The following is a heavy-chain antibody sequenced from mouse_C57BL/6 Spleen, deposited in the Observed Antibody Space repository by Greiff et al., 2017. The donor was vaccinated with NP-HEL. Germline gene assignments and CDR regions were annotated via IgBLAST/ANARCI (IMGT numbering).Heavy chain of an antibody. CDR2: IHPSDSDT. CDR3: AISWDGYYAMDY. Sequence: QVHVKQPGAELVKPGASVKVSCKASGYTFTSYWMHWVKQRPGQGLEWIGRIHPSDSDTNYNQKFKGKATLTVDKSSSTAYMQLSSLTSEDSAVYYCAISWDGYYAMDYWGQGTSVTVSS. V-gene: IGHV1-74*01. D-gene: IGHD4-1*01. CDR1: GYTFTSYW. J-gene: IGHJ4*01.